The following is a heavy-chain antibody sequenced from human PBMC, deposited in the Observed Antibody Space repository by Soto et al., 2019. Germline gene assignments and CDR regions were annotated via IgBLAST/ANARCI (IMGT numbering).Heavy chain of an antibody. CDR3: ARGDTYYVNWYFDY. Sequence: QVQLVQSGAEVKKPGASVKVSCKTSGFTFTNYYINWVRQAPGQGLEVMGWISAYSGNTNYAQNLQGRVTMTTDTSASTAYLELSSLRSDDTAVYYCARGDTYYVNWYFDYWGQGTLVTVSS. D-gene: IGHD1-1*01. J-gene: IGHJ4*02. CDR2: ISAYSGNT. CDR1: GFTFTNYY. V-gene: IGHV1-18*01.